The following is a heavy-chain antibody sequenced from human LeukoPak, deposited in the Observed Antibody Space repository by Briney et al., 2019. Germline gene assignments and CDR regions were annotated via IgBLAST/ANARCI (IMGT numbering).Heavy chain of an antibody. Sequence: SGPTLVNPTQTLTLTCTFSRLSLNTGGVGVGWIRHPPGKALEWLALVHWDDDKHYSPSLKSRLTITKDTSKNQVVLIMTNMDPVDTATYYCAHLSGLRAPKRKFDYWGQGTLVTVSS. D-gene: IGHD1-26*01. CDR3: AHLSGLRAPKRKFDY. CDR2: VHWDDDK. J-gene: IGHJ4*02. CDR1: RLSLNTGGVG. V-gene: IGHV2-5*02.